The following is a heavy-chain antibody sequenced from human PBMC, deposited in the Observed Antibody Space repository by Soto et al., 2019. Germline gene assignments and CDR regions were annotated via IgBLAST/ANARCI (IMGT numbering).Heavy chain of an antibody. CDR1: GYTFTSYA. Sequence: GASVKVSCKASGYTFTSYAMHWVRQAPGQRLEWMGWINAGNGNTKYSQKFQGRVTITRDASASTAYMELSSLRSEDTAVYYCARDVGDRGIVYWFDPWGQGTLVTVSS. J-gene: IGHJ5*02. D-gene: IGHD3-16*02. CDR3: ARDVGDRGIVYWFDP. V-gene: IGHV1-3*01. CDR2: INAGNGNT.